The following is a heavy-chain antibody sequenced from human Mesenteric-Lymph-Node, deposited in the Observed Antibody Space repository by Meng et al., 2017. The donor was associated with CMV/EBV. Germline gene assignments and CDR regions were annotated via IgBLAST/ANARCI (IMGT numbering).Heavy chain of an antibody. CDR1: GFTFYTYT. Sequence: GESLKISCAASGFTFYTYTMNWVRQAPGKGLEWVSSISSSSSYLFYADSVRGRFTISRDNAKNSLYLQMNSLRAEDTAVYYCAREEYSSSWFDYWGQGTLVTVSS. J-gene: IGHJ4*02. D-gene: IGHD6-13*01. CDR3: AREEYSSSWFDY. CDR2: ISSSSSYL. V-gene: IGHV3-21*01.